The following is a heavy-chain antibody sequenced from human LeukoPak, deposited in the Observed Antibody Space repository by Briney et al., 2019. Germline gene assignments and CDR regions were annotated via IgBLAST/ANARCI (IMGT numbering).Heavy chain of an antibody. CDR3: ARGRGSSWYADGATLFDY. CDR1: GDSVSSNSAA. V-gene: IGHV6-1*01. CDR2: TYYRSKWYN. J-gene: IGHJ4*02. D-gene: IGHD6-13*01. Sequence: SQTLSLTCAISGDSVSSNSAAWNWIRQSPSRGLEWLGRTYYRSKWYNDCTVSVKSRITINPDTSKNQFSLQLNSVTPEDTAVYYCARGRGSSWYADGATLFDYWGQGTLVTVSS.